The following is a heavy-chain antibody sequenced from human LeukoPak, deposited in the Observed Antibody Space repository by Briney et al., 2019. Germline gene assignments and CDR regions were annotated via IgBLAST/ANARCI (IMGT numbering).Heavy chain of an antibody. CDR3: ARDRPHRNWNYVGEH. J-gene: IGHJ4*02. D-gene: IGHD1-7*01. CDR2: ISTDNGDT. V-gene: IGHV1-18*01. CDR1: GYTYTTYG. Sequence: PGASVKVSCTSSGYTYTTYGITWVRQAPGQGLEWMGWISTDNGDTNYAQKLQGRVTMTTDTSTSTAYMELSSLRSEDTAVYYCARDRPHRNWNYVGEHWGQGTLVTVSS.